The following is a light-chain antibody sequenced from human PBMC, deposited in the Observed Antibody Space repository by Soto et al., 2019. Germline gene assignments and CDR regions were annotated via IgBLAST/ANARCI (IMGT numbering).Light chain of an antibody. J-gene: IGKJ4*01. CDR2: GAS. CDR1: QRVGSR. V-gene: IGKV3-20*01. Sequence: EIVLTQSPGTLSLSPGERATLSCWASQRVGSRLAWYQQRPGQAPRLLIFGASSRATGIPDRFSGSGSATDFPLTISRLEPEDFAVYYCQQYNSWPLTFGGGTKVDIK. CDR3: QQYNSWPLT.